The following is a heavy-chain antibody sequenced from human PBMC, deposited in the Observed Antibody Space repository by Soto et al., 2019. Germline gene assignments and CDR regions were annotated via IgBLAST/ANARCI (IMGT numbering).Heavy chain of an antibody. CDR2: INPNSGGT. Sequence: QVQLVQSGAEVKKPGASVKVSCKASGYTFTGYYMHWVRQAPGQGLEWMGWINPNSGGTNYAQKFQGWVTMTRDTSISTAYMERSRLRSDDTAVYYCARDMPPAGVEANYYYGMDVWGQGTTVTVSS. V-gene: IGHV1-2*04. D-gene: IGHD2-2*01. CDR1: GYTFTGYY. CDR3: ARDMPPAGVEANYYYGMDV. J-gene: IGHJ6*02.